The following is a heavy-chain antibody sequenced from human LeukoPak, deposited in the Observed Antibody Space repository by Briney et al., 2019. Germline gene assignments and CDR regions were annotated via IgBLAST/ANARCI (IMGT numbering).Heavy chain of an antibody. CDR1: RYSFTSYW. J-gene: IGHJ4*02. CDR2: IHPDDSDT. CDR3: ARLFPPDY. V-gene: IGHV5-51*01. Sequence: GESLKISCKGSRYSFTSYWIAWVRQMPGKGLEGMGMIHPDDSDTRYSPSFQGQVTISADKSISTAYLEWGSLKASDTAMFYCARLFPPDYWGQGTLVSVSS.